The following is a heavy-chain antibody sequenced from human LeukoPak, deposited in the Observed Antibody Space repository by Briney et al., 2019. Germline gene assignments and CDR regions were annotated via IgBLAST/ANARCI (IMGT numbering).Heavy chain of an antibody. J-gene: IGHJ4*02. V-gene: IGHV4-31*03. CDR3: ARSHRWPLGYFDY. D-gene: IGHD4-23*01. CDR1: GGSISSGGYF. Sequence: SEALSLTCTVSGGSISSGGYFWSWIRQHPGKGLEWIGYIYYSGSTYYNPSLKIRVTISVDTSKNQFSLKLSSVTAADTAVYYCARSHRWPLGYFDYWGQGTLVTVSS. CDR2: IYYSGST.